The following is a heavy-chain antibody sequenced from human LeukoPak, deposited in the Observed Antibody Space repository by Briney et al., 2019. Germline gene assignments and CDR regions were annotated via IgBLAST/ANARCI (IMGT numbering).Heavy chain of an antibody. J-gene: IGHJ4*02. CDR1: GFTFSSYG. D-gene: IGHD3-22*01. Sequence: PGGSLRLSCAASGFTFSSYGMHWVRQAPGKGLEWVAFIRYDGSSKYYADSVKGRFTISRDNSKNTLYLQMNSLRAEDTAVYYCAKPQSSGYYLLPFDYWGQGTLVTVSS. CDR2: IRYDGSSK. V-gene: IGHV3-30*02. CDR3: AKPQSSGYYLLPFDY.